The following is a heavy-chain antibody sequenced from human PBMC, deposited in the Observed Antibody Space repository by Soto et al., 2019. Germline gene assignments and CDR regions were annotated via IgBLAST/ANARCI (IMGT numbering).Heavy chain of an antibody. CDR2: IYYSAST. J-gene: IGHJ6*02. CDR3: ARDSRTPSGGMDV. V-gene: IGHV4-30-4*01. Sequence: PXETLSLTCTVAGCFMNSGDYHWTWIRQFPGKGLEWIGGIYYSASTYYNPALVSRITISLDTSKNQFSLKLTSVTAADTAVYYCARDSRTPSGGMDVWGQGTTVTVSS. CDR1: GCFMNSGDYH.